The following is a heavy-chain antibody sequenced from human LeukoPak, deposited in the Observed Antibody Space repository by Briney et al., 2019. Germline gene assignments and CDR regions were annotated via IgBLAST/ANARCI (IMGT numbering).Heavy chain of an antibody. V-gene: IGHV3-66*04. D-gene: IGHD6-13*01. CDR2: IYSGGST. J-gene: IGHJ5*02. CDR3: AKPIAAAINNWFDP. Sequence: GGSLRLSCAASGFTVSSNYMSWVRQAPGKGVEWVSVIYSGGSTYYADSVKGRFTISRDNSKNTLYLQMSSLRAEDTAVYYCAKPIAAAINNWFDPWGQGTLVTVSS. CDR1: GFTVSSNY.